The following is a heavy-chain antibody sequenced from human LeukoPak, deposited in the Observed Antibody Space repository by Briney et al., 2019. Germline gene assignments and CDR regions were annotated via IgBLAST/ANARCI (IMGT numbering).Heavy chain of an antibody. D-gene: IGHD6-13*01. CDR3: AKDGAAEQQLSGYFDL. Sequence: GRSLRLSCAASGFTFSRYGMHWVRQAPGKGLERVAVISYDGNNKYYADSVKGRFTVSRDNSKNTLYLQLNSLRAEDTAVYYCAKDGAAEQQLSGYFDLWGRGTLVTVSS. CDR1: GFTFSRYG. V-gene: IGHV3-30*18. CDR2: ISYDGNNK. J-gene: IGHJ2*01.